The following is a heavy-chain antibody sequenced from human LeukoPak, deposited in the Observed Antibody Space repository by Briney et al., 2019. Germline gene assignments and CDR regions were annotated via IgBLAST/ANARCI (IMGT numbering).Heavy chain of an antibody. V-gene: IGHV4-39*07. CDR2: IYYSGST. CDR3: ARGSLGAAAEIDY. J-gene: IGHJ4*02. D-gene: IGHD6-13*01. CDR1: GGSISSTNYY. Sequence: SETLSLTCTVSGGSISSTNYYWGWIRQPPGKGLEWIGSIYYSGSTYYNPSLKSRVTISVDTSKNQFSLKLSSVTAADTAVYYCARGSLGAAAEIDYWGQGTLVTVSS.